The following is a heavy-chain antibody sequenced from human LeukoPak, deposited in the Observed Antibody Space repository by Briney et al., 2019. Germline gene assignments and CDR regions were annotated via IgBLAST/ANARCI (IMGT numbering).Heavy chain of an antibody. J-gene: IGHJ3*02. CDR3: ARVQGYCSSTSCSRDGFDI. D-gene: IGHD2-2*01. V-gene: IGHV1-2*02. Sequence: ASVKVSCKASGYIFTGYYMHWVRQAPGQGLEWMGWINPNSGGTNYAQKFQGRVTMTRDTSISTAYMELSRLRSDDTAVYYCARVQGYCSSTSCSRDGFDIWGQGTMVTVSS. CDR1: GYIFTGYY. CDR2: INPNSGGT.